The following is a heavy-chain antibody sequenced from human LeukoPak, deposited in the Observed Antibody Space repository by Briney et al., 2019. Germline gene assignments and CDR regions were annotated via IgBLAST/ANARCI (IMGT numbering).Heavy chain of an antibody. CDR3: AKELSGRSGYDY. D-gene: IGHD3-10*01. CDR2: ISSSGSTI. CDR1: GFTFSSYE. V-gene: IGHV3-48*03. J-gene: IGHJ4*02. Sequence: GGSLRLSCAASGFTFSSYEMNWVRQAPGKGLEWVSYISSSGSTIYYADSVKGRFTISRDNSKNTLYLQMNSLRAEDTAVYYCAKELSGRSGYDYWGQGTWSPSPQ.